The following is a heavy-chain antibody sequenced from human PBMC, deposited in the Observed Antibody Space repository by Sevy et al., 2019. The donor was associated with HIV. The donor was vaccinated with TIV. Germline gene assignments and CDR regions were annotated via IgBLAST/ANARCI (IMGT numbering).Heavy chain of an antibody. Sequence: GGSLRLSCAASGFTVSSDYMSWVRQAPGKGLECVSVIYSGGRTHYADSVKGRFTISRDNPKTTVHLQMNSLRVEDTAVYFCARISDSTAYPDAFDIWGHGTMVTVSS. D-gene: IGHD3-16*01. CDR2: IYSGGRT. CDR1: GFTVSSDY. V-gene: IGHV3-53*01. CDR3: ARISDSTAYPDAFDI. J-gene: IGHJ3*02.